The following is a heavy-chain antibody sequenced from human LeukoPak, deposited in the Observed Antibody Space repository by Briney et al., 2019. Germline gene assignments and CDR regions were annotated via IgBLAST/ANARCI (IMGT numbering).Heavy chain of an antibody. CDR1: GFIFSNYW. CDR2: INSDGTST. J-gene: IGHJ4*02. V-gene: IGHV3-74*01. Sequence: GGSLRLSCAASGFIFSNYWMYWVRQAPGKGLVWVSRINSDGTSTNYAGSVKGRFTISRDNAKNTLYLQMNSLRAEDAAVCYCARVRSIVAAGTSAGYWGQGTLVTVSS. D-gene: IGHD6-13*01. CDR3: ARVRSIVAAGTSAGY.